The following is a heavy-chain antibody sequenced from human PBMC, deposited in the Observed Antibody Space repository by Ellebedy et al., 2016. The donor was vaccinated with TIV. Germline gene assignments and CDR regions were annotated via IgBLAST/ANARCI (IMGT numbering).Heavy chain of an antibody. D-gene: IGHD5-24*01. CDR2: IIPNLAIA. V-gene: IGHV1-69*04. J-gene: IGHJ3*02. CDR1: AGTFSRHV. CDR3: ATERHVEMATILTDAFDI. Sequence: AASVKVSCKASAGTFSRHVISWVRQAPGQGLEWMGRIIPNLAIADYAQKFQGRVTITAGKSTNTAYLELSSLRSEDTAVYYCATERHVEMATILTDAFDIWGQGTMVTVSS.